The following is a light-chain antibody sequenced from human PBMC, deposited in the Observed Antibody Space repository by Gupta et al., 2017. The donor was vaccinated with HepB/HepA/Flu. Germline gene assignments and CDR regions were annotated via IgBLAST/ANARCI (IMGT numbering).Light chain of an antibody. J-gene: IGKJ1*01. Sequence: DIQLTQSPSFLSAFVGDRVTITCRASQGINGYLAWYQKKPGKAPKLLIYAASTVQSGVPSRFSSSGSGAKFTLTISIRQPEDFVTYCSQQRNNYPLTFGQGTKVEIK. V-gene: IGKV1-9*01. CDR3: QQRNNYPLT. CDR2: AAS. CDR1: QGINGY.